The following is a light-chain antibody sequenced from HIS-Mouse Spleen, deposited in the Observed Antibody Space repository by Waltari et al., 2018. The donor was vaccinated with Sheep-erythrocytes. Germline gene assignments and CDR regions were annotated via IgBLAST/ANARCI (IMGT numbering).Light chain of an antibody. CDR2: EGS. Sequence: QSALTQPASVSGSPGQSITISCTGTSSDVGSYNLVSWYQQHPGKAPKRMIYEGSKRPSGVSNRFSGSQSGNTASLTISGLQAEDAADYYCCSYAGSSTPWVFGGGTKLTVL. CDR3: CSYAGSSTPWV. V-gene: IGLV2-23*01. CDR1: SSDVGSYNL. J-gene: IGLJ3*02.